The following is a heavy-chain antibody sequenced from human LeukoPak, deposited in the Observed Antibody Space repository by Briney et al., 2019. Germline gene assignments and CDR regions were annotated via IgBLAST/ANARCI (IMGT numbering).Heavy chain of an antibody. J-gene: IGHJ3*02. Sequence: GGSLRLSCATSGFTFNSYAMSWARQAPGKGLEWVSSMSGSGRKTYYADSVKGRFTISRDNSKNTLYLQMNSLRAEDTAVYYCAKDLGRIVGATAFDIWGQGTMVTVSS. D-gene: IGHD1-26*01. CDR2: MSGSGRKT. V-gene: IGHV3-23*01. CDR3: AKDLGRIVGATAFDI. CDR1: GFTFNSYA.